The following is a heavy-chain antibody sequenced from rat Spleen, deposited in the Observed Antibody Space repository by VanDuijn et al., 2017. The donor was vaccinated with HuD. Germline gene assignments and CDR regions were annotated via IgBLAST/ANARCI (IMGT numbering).Heavy chain of an antibody. Sequence: EVQLVESGGGLVQPGRSLKLSCAASGFTFTDYYMAWVRQAPKKGLEWVASISYEGSSPYYPDSVKGRFTISRDNAKSTLYLQMNSLRSEDTATYYCAKDRNGDYWGQGVMVTVSS. CDR2: ISYEGSSP. CDR1: GFTFTDYY. CDR3: AKDRNGDY. J-gene: IGHJ2*01. D-gene: IGHD4-1*01. V-gene: IGHV5-22*01.